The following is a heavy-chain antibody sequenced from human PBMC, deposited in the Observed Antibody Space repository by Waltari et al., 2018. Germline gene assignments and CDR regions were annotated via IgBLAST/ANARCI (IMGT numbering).Heavy chain of an antibody. CDR2: IKQDGSEK. V-gene: IGHV3-7*01. D-gene: IGHD3-10*01. CDR3: ARDEKYYGSGSLDY. Sequence: EVQLVESGGGLVQPGGSLNLSCAASGFTFSSYWMRWVRQAPGKGLECVANIKQDGSEKYYVDSVKGRFTISRDNAKNSLYLQMNSLRAEDTAVYYCARDEKYYGSGSLDYWGQGTLVTVSS. J-gene: IGHJ4*02. CDR1: GFTFSSYW.